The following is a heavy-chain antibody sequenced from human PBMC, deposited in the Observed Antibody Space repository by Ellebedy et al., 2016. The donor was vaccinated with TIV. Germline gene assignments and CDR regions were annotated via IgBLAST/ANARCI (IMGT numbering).Heavy chain of an antibody. CDR1: GLMFSDYV. D-gene: IGHD6-13*01. J-gene: IGHJ4*02. V-gene: IGHV3-30-3*01. CDR3: ARAWDSSTWIFDY. Sequence: GESLKISCAASGLMFSDYVMHWVRQAPGKGLEWVAIISYDGSNKYYADSVKGRLTISRDDSKNTLFLQMNSLRPEDTAVYYCARAWDSSTWIFDYWGQGTLVTVSS. CDR2: ISYDGSNK.